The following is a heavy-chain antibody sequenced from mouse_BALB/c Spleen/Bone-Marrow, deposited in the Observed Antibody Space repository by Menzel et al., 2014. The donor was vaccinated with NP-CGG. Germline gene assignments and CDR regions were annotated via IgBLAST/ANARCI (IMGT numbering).Heavy chain of an antibody. Sequence: EVQLQQSGAELVRSGASVKLSCTASGFNIKDYYMHWVKQRPEQGLEWIGWIDPENGDTEYAPKFQGKATMTADTSSNTAYLQLSSLTSEDTAVYYCNGGGYDAMDYWGQGTSVTVSS. J-gene: IGHJ4*01. CDR3: NGGGYDAMDY. CDR2: IDPENGDT. CDR1: GFNIKDYY. V-gene: IGHV14-4*02.